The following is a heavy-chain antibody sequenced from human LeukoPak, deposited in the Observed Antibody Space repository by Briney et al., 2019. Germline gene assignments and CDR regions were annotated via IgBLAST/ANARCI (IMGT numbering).Heavy chain of an antibody. CDR2: ISYDGSNK. CDR3: ATGSSLRWVDY. V-gene: IGHV3-30-3*01. D-gene: IGHD4-23*01. J-gene: IGHJ4*02. CDR1: GFTFSSYA. Sequence: GGSLRLSCAASGFTFSSYAMHWVRQAPGKGLEWVAVISYDGSNKYYADSVKGRFTISRDNSKNTLYLQMNSLRAEDTAVYYCATGSSLRWVDYWGQGTLVTVSS.